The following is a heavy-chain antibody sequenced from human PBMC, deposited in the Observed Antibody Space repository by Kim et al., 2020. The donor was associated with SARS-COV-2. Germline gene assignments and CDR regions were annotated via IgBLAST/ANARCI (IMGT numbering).Heavy chain of an antibody. J-gene: IGHJ5*02. V-gene: IGHV1-8*01. CDR3: ARGLGVAATNWFDP. Sequence: YAQRFQGRVTMTRDTSINTAYMELSNLISDDTAVYYCARGLGVAATNWFDPWGQGTRVTVSS. D-gene: IGHD2-15*01.